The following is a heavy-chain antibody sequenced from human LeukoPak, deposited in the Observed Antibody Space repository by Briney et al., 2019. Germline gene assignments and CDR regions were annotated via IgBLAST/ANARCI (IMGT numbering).Heavy chain of an antibody. CDR1: GFPFSSYW. CDR2: IKQDGSKK. CDR3: TRVGHIDEGIDY. D-gene: IGHD3-9*01. J-gene: IGHJ4*02. V-gene: IGHV3-7*04. Sequence: GGSLRLSCVASGFPFSSYWMTWVRQAPGKGLEWVANIKQDGSKKSYVDSVKGRFTISRDNAKNSLYLQMNSLRAEDTAIYYCTRVGHIDEGIDYWGQGTLVTVSS.